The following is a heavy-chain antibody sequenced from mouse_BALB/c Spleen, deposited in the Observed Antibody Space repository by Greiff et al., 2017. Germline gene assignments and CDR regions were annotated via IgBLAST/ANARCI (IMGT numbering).Heavy chain of an antibody. CDR3: TRDKDGYYGDWYFDV. CDR1: GFTFSSYT. CDR2: ISSGGSYT. D-gene: IGHD2-3*01. Sequence: EVQVVESGGGLVKPGGSLKLSCAASGFTFSSYTMSWVRQTPEKRLEWVATISSGGSYTYYPDSVKGRFTISRDNAKNTLYLQMSSLKSEDTAMYYCTRDKDGYYGDWYFDVWGAGTTVTVSS. V-gene: IGHV5-6-4*01. J-gene: IGHJ1*01.